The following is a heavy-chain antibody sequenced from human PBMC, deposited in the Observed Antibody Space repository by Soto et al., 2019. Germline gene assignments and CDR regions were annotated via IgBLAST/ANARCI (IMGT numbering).Heavy chain of an antibody. Sequence: GGSLRLSCAASGFTFSNAWMSWVRQAPGKGLEWVGRIKSKTDGGTTDYAAPVKGRFTISRDDSKNTLYLQMNSLKTEDTAVYYCTTIKLELWYYYYMDVWGKGTTVTVSS. J-gene: IGHJ6*03. CDR3: TTIKLELWYYYYMDV. CDR1: GFTFSNAW. CDR2: IKSKTDGGTT. D-gene: IGHD1-7*01. V-gene: IGHV3-15*01.